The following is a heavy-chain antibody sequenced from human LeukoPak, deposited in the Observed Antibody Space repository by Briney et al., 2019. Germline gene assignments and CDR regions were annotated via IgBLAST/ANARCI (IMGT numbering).Heavy chain of an antibody. Sequence: SETLSLTCTVSGGSISSSSYYWSWIRQPAGKGLEWIGRIYTSGSTNYNPSLKSRVTMSVDTSKNQFSLKLSSVTAADTAVYYCARVGATGTDFDYWGQGTLVTVSS. CDR3: ARVGATGTDFDY. CDR1: GGSISSSSYY. D-gene: IGHD1-26*01. V-gene: IGHV4-61*02. CDR2: IYTSGST. J-gene: IGHJ4*02.